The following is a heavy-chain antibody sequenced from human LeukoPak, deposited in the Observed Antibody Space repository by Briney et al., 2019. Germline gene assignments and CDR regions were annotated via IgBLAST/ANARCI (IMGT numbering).Heavy chain of an antibody. CDR3: TRDGAPYSTGWYS. CDR1: GGSISSYY. J-gene: IGHJ5*02. V-gene: IGHV4-59*12. CDR2: IYYSGST. Sequence: SETLSLTCTVSGGSISSYYWSWIQQPPGKVLEWIGYIYYSGSTNYNPSLKSRVAMSLDTSKNQISLKLSSVTAADTAVYYCTRDGAPYSTGWYSWGQGTLVTVSS. D-gene: IGHD6-19*01.